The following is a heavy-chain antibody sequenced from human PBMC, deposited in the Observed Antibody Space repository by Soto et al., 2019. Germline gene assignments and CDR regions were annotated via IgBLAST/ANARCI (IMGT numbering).Heavy chain of an antibody. CDR1: GFTFSSYA. J-gene: IGHJ4*02. V-gene: IGHV3-23*01. CDR2: ISGGDGSP. D-gene: IGHD3-16*01. CDR3: AXWHTYNYDSLAFSGFDC. Sequence: GESLRLSCVASGFTFSSYAMTWVRQAPGKGLEWVSAISGGDGSPSYADSVKGRFTISRDNSKNTLYLHMNSLRADDTAAYYCAXWHTYNYDSLAFSGFDCWGQGTQVTVSS.